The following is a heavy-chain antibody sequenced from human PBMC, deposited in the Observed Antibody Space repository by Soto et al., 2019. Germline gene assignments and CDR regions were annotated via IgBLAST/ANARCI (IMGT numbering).Heavy chain of an antibody. J-gene: IGHJ6*02. CDR2: IGTAGDT. V-gene: IGHV3-13*01. Sequence: SGGSLRLSCAASGFTFSSYDMHWVRQATGKGLEWVSAIGTAGDTYYPGSVKGRFTISRENAKNSLYLQMNSLRAEDTAVYYCARAYYYYYGMDVWGQGTTVTVSS. CDR1: GFTFSSYD. CDR3: ARAYYYYYGMDV.